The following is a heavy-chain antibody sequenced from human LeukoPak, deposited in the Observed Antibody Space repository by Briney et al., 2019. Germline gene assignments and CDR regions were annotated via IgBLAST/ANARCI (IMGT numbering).Heavy chain of an antibody. D-gene: IGHD1-26*01. J-gene: IGHJ4*02. Sequence: SETLSLTCTVSGGSISSYYWSWIRQPPGKGLEWIGYIYYSGSTNYNPPPKSRVTISVDTSKNQFSLKLSSVTAADTAVYYCASLIVGAPAAFDYWGQGTLVTVSS. V-gene: IGHV4-59*01. CDR2: IYYSGST. CDR3: ASLIVGAPAAFDY. CDR1: GGSISSYY.